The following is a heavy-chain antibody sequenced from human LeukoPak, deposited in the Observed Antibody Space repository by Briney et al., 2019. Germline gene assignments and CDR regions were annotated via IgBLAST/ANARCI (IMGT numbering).Heavy chain of an antibody. J-gene: IGHJ4*02. CDR3: ARHGSPLDTAMAKVDY. CDR1: GGSISSYY. D-gene: IGHD5-18*01. CDR2: IYYSGST. V-gene: IGHV4-59*08. Sequence: SETLSLTCTVSGGSISSYYWSWIRQPPGKGLEWIGYIYYSGSTNYNPSLKSRVTISVDTSKNQFSLKLSSVTAADTAVYYCARHGSPLDTAMAKVDYWGQGTLITVSS.